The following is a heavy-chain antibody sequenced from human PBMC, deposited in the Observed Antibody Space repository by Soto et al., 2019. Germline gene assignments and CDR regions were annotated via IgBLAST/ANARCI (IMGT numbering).Heavy chain of an antibody. J-gene: IGHJ5*02. Sequence: GASVKVSCKASGGTFSSYAISWVRQAPGQGLEWMGGIIPIFGTANYAQKFQGRVTITADESTSTAYMELSSLRSEDTAVYYCARVPPPGYILTGGGFDPWGQGTLVNVSS. CDR2: IIPIFGTA. D-gene: IGHD3-9*01. CDR3: ARVPPPGYILTGGGFDP. CDR1: GGTFSSYA. V-gene: IGHV1-69*13.